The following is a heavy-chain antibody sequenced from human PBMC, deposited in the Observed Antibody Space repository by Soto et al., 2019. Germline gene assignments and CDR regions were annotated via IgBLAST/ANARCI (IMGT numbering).Heavy chain of an antibody. CDR2: ISHSGNT. V-gene: IGHV4-59*01. D-gene: IGHD2-15*01. CDR3: AGLRGYAGSPIDD. Sequence: ETLSLTCTVSGGCIISGYWVWIRQPPGKGLEWIGYISHSGNTNYNPSVKSRVTLSVDTPKNQFSLILSSVTTAYTAVYYCAGLRGYAGSPIDDWGQGTLVTV. CDR1: GGCIISGY. J-gene: IGHJ4*02.